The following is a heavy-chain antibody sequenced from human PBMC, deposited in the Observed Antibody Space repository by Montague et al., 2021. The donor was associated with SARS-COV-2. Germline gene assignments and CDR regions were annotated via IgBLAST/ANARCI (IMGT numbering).Heavy chain of an antibody. Sequence: PALVKPTQTLTLTCSLSGFSLSTSGVGVGWIRQPPGKALEWLALXYWDDEKRYSPSLKSRLTIAKDTSKNQVVLTMTNMDPADTATYYCAHRYTAELGGLTPNAFFDFWGQGTLVTVSS. V-gene: IGHV2-5*02. D-gene: IGHD5-18*01. J-gene: IGHJ4*02. CDR2: XYWDDEK. CDR1: GFSLSTSGVG. CDR3: AHRYTAELGGLTPNAFFDF.